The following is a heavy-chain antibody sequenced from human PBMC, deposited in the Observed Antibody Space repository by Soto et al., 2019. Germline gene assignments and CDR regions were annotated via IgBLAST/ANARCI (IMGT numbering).Heavy chain of an antibody. CDR3: ARLLPPHAEWLSYPNWFDP. J-gene: IGHJ5*02. D-gene: IGHD3-3*01. CDR2: IYPGDSDT. Sequence: GESLKISCKGSGYSFTSYWIGWVRQMPGKGLEWMGIIYPGDSDTRYSPSFQGQVTISADKSISTAYLQWSSLKASDTAMYYYARLLPPHAEWLSYPNWFDPWGQGTLVTVSS. CDR1: GYSFTSYW. V-gene: IGHV5-51*01.